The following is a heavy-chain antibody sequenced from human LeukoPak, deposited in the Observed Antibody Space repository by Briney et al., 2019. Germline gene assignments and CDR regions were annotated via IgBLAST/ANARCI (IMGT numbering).Heavy chain of an antibody. D-gene: IGHD3-22*01. V-gene: IGHV4-34*01. J-gene: IGHJ4*02. CDR3: ARDFYDTSGYYYDY. Sequence: SETLSLTCAVYGGSFSGYYWSWIRQPPGKGLEWIGEINHSGSTNYNPSLKSRVTISVDTSKNQFSLKLSSVTAADTAVYYCARDFYDTSGYYYDYWGQGTLVTVSS. CDR1: GGSFSGYY. CDR2: INHSGST.